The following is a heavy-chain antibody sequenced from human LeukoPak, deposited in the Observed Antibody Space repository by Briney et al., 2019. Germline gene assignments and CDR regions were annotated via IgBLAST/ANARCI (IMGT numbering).Heavy chain of an antibody. D-gene: IGHD3-10*01. Sequence: SETLSLTCAVYGGSFSGYYWSWIRQPPGKGLEWMGEINHSGSTNYNPSLKSRVTISVDTSKNQFSLKLSSVTAADTAVYYCARARDYYGSGIYGMDVWGKGTTVTVSS. CDR3: ARARDYYGSGIYGMDV. V-gene: IGHV4-34*01. J-gene: IGHJ6*04. CDR2: INHSGST. CDR1: GGSFSGYY.